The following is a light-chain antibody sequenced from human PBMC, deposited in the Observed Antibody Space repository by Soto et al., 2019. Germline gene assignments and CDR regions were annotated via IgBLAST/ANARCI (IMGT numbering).Light chain of an antibody. CDR2: GAS. CDR3: QQYNDWPGT. CDR1: QSVSSN. Sequence: EIVMTQSPATLSVSPGERATLSCRASQSVSSNLAWYQQKPGLAPRLLIYGASTRVTSIPARFSGSGSGTEFTLIISSLQSEDFAVYFCQQYNDWPGTFGQGTKVEIK. V-gene: IGKV3-15*01. J-gene: IGKJ1*01.